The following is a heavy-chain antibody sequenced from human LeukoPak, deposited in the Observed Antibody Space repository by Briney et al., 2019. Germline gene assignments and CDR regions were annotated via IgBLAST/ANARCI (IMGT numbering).Heavy chain of an antibody. Sequence: ASVKVSCKASGYTFTRYYMHWVRQAPGQGLEWLGWIHPNSGGTNYAQKFQGRVTMTRHTSISTAYMELSRLRSDDTAVYYCATSAYCGGDCLKYWGQGTLVTVSS. CDR1: GYTFTRYY. J-gene: IGHJ4*02. CDR2: IHPNSGGT. V-gene: IGHV1-2*02. CDR3: ATSAYCGGDCLKY. D-gene: IGHD2-21*02.